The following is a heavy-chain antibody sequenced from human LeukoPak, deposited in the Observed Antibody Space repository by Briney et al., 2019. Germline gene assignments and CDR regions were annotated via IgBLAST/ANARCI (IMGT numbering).Heavy chain of an antibody. J-gene: IGHJ6*02. Sequence: SQTLSLTCTVSGGSIRSGGYYWSWIRQHPGKGLEWIGYICYSGSTYYNPSLKSRVTISVDTSKNQFSLKLSSVTAADTAVYYCARDLPGYCSSTSCYHAGMDVWGQGTTVTVSS. CDR1: GGSIRSGGYY. CDR3: ARDLPGYCSSTSCYHAGMDV. D-gene: IGHD2-2*01. CDR2: ICYSGST. V-gene: IGHV4-31*03.